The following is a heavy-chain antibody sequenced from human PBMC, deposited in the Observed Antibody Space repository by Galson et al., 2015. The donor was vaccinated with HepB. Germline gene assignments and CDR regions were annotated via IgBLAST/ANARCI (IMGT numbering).Heavy chain of an antibody. CDR3: TTEYIWGSHRYPQPSVY. CDR1: GFTFRNAR. CDR2: IKSKPDGGTT. V-gene: IGHV3-15*01. Sequence: SLRLSCAASGFTFRNARMSWVRQAPGKGLEWVGHIKSKPDGGTTDYAAPGKGRFTISREDSKKMLYLEVNSLKTEDTAVYYCTTEYIWGSHRYPQPSVYWGQGTLVTVSS. J-gene: IGHJ4*02. D-gene: IGHD3-16*02.